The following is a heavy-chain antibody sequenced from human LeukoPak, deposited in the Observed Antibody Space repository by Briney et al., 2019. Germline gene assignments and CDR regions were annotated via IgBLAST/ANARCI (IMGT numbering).Heavy chain of an antibody. CDR3: AEGRHYDYVWGSYLAYNWFDP. D-gene: IGHD3-16*02. J-gene: IGHJ5*02. V-gene: IGHV1-69*01. CDR1: GGTFSSYA. Sequence: SVKVSRKASGGTFSSYAISWVQQAPGQGLEWMGGIIPIFGTANYAQKFQGRVTITADESTSTAYMELSSLRSEDTAVYYCAEGRHYDYVWGSYLAYNWFDPWGQGTLVTVSS. CDR2: IIPIFGTA.